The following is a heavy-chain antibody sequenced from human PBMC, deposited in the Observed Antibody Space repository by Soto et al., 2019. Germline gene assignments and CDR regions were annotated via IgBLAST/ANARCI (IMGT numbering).Heavy chain of an antibody. CDR1: GGSFSGYY. D-gene: IGHD4-17*01. CDR2: INHSGST. Sequence: QVQLQQWGAGLLKPSETLSLTCAVYGGSFSGYYWSWIRQPPGKGLEWIGEINHSGSTNYNPSLKSRVTISVDTSKNQFSLKLSSVTAADTAVYYCARLGAYYGDNEDFDYWGQGTLATVSS. J-gene: IGHJ4*02. V-gene: IGHV4-34*01. CDR3: ARLGAYYGDNEDFDY.